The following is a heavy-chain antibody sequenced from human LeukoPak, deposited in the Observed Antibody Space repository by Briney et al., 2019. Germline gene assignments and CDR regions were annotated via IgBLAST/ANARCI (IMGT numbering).Heavy chain of an antibody. D-gene: IGHD3-16*02. CDR3: ARPVSFGGVIGDAFDI. J-gene: IGHJ3*02. V-gene: IGHV1-2*02. CDR1: GYTFTGYY. Sequence: ASVKVSCKASGYTFTGYYMHWVRQAPGQGLEWMGWINPNSGGTNYAQKFQGRVTMTRDTSISTAYMELSRLRSDDTAVYYCARPVSFGGVIGDAFDIWGQGTMVTVSS. CDR2: INPNSGGT.